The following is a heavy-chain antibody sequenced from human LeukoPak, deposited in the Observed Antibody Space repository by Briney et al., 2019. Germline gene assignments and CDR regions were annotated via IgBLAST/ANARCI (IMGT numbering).Heavy chain of an antibody. D-gene: IGHD5-24*01. CDR2: ISSSSSTI. V-gene: IGHV3-48*01. J-gene: IGHJ4*02. Sequence: GGSLRLSCAASGFTFSNYAMSWVRQAPGKGLEWVSYISSSSSTIYYADSVKGRFTISRDNAKNSLYLQMNSLRAEDTAVYYCAKSGYNRFDYWGQGTLVTVSS. CDR3: AKSGYNRFDY. CDR1: GFTFSNYA.